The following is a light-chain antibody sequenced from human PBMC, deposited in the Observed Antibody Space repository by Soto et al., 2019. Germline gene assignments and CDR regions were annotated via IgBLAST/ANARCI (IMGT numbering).Light chain of an antibody. V-gene: IGKV1-39*01. CDR2: GAS. CDR3: QQCYSPPLS. Sequence: DIQMPQSPSSLSASIGETVTITCRASQYISRRLNWYQQTRGRVPKLLIYGASNLESGGPSMFSGSGSGADFTLTISGLHPECFASYYCQQCYSPPLSFGGGTRVEF. J-gene: IGKJ4*01. CDR1: QYISRR.